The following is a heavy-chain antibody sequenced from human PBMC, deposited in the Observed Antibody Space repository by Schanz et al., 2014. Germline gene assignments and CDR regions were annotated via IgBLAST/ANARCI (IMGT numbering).Heavy chain of an antibody. CDR2: IGGDASRT. D-gene: IGHD3-10*01. V-gene: IGHV3-23*04. CDR3: ARAPPLVRGIAGWFGP. J-gene: IGHJ5*02. Sequence: EVHLVESGGGLVQPGGSLRLSCAASGFTFITFAMSWVRQAPGKGPEWVSAIGGDASRTYYADSVKGRFTISRDNSKSTRYLQMNSRRADDTAVYYWARAPPLVRGIAGWFGPWGQGSLVTVSS. CDR1: GFTFITFA.